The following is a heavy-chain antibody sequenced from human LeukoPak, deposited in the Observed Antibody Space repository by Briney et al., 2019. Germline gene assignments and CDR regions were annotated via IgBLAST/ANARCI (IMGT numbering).Heavy chain of an antibody. Sequence: SVKVSCKASGGTFSSYAISWVRQALGQGLEWMGRIIPILGIANYAQKFQGRVTITADKSTSTAYMELSSLRSEDTAVYYCARDPVRYDILTGYNAGWYFDLWGRGTLVTVSS. D-gene: IGHD3-9*01. CDR2: IIPILGIA. J-gene: IGHJ2*01. V-gene: IGHV1-69*04. CDR3: ARDPVRYDILTGYNAGWYFDL. CDR1: GGTFSSYA.